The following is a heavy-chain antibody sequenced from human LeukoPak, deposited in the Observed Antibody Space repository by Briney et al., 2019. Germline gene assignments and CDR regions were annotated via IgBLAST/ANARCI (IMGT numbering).Heavy chain of an antibody. CDR3: AKDLSSGYYDAFDI. Sequence: GGSLRLSCAASGFTSSSYVMSWVRQAPGRGLEWVSASSGSGSITYYADSVKGRFTISRDNSNNTLYLQMNSLRAEDTAVYYCAKDLSSGYYDAFDIWGQGTMVTVSS. D-gene: IGHD3-22*01. J-gene: IGHJ3*02. V-gene: IGHV3-23*01. CDR1: GFTSSSYV. CDR2: SSGSGSIT.